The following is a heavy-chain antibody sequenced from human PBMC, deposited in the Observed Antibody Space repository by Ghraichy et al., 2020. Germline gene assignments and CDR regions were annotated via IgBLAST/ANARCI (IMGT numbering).Heavy chain of an antibody. CDR1: GYTLTELS. CDR2: FDPEDGET. D-gene: IGHD5-12*01. J-gene: IGHJ6*03. CDR3: ATGRAYSGYDRPGYYYYYYYMDV. Sequence: ASVKVSCKVSGYTLTELSMHWVRQAPGKGLEWMGGFDPEDGETIYAQKFQGRVTMTEDTSTDTAYMELSSLRSEDTAVYYCATGRAYSGYDRPGYYYYYYYMDVWGKGTTVTVSS. V-gene: IGHV1-24*01.